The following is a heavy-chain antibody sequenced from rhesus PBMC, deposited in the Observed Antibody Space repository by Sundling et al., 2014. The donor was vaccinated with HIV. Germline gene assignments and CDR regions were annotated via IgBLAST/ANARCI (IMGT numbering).Heavy chain of an antibody. CDR1: GGSISSHNW. V-gene: IGHV4-93*02. CDR2: IYGSSGST. CDR3: ASEITANGALDF. D-gene: IGHD1-26*01. J-gene: IGHJ3*01. Sequence: QVQLQESGPAVVKPSETLSLTCAVSGGSISSHNWWSWIRQSPGKGLEWIGSIYGSSGSTEYNPSVKSRVTLSVDTSKNQFSLKLSSVTAADTAVYYCASEITANGALDFWGRGLRVTVSS.